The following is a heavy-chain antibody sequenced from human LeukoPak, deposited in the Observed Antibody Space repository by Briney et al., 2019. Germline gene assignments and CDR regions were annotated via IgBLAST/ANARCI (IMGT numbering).Heavy chain of an antibody. D-gene: IGHD5-12*01. J-gene: IGHJ4*02. CDR2: IYPGDSDT. V-gene: IGHV5-51*01. CDR3: ARVVADHFDY. Sequence: GESLKISCKGSGSGFTSYWIGWVRQMPGKGLEWMGIIYPGDSDTIYSPSFQGQVTISADKSISTAYLQWNSLKASDTAMYYCARVVADHFDYWGQGTLVTVSS. CDR1: GSGFTSYW.